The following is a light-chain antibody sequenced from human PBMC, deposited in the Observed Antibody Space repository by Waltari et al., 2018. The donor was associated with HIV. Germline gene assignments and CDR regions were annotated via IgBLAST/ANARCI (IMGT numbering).Light chain of an antibody. CDR1: ALPKQF. J-gene: IGLJ3*02. Sequence: SYLLTPPPPVSVSPGQPASIHCSGAALPKQFASWYQQKAGHATLMVIYKDDKRPSGIPDRFSGSMSGTTVTLIISGVQPEDEADYYCESADDSGDHWVFGGGTKLSVL. CDR3: ESADDSGDHWV. V-gene: IGLV3-25*03. CDR2: KDD.